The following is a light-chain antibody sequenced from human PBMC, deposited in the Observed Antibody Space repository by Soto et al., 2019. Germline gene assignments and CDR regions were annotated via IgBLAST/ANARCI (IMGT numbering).Light chain of an antibody. CDR3: QQYGRSPRT. V-gene: IGKV3-20*01. CDR2: GAS. Sequence: EIVLTQSPGTLSLSPGERATLSCRASQSVRSNYLAWYQQKPGQAPRLLIYGASSRATGIPDRFSGSGSGTDFTLTISRVEPEDFVVYYCQQYGRSPRTFGQGTKVKIK. J-gene: IGKJ1*01. CDR1: QSVRSNY.